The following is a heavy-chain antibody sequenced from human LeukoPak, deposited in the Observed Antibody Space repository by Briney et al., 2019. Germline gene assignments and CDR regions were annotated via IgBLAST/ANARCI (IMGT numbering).Heavy chain of an antibody. J-gene: IGHJ4*02. V-gene: IGHV4-59*01. CDR2: IYHSGST. Sequence: PSETLSLTCTVSGGSISSYHWSWIRQPPGKGLEWIGSIYHSGSTNYNPSLKSRVTISVDTSKNQFSLKLRSVTAADTAVYYCARENGYKYDYWGQGTLVTVSS. CDR1: GGSISSYH. CDR3: ARENGYKYDY. D-gene: IGHD5-24*01.